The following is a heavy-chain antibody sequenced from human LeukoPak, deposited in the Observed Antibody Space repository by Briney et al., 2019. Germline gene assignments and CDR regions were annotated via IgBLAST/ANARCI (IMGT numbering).Heavy chain of an antibody. CDR3: AKAYYDFWSGPDY. CDR2: IPYDGSNK. V-gene: IGHV3-30-3*01. D-gene: IGHD3-3*01. J-gene: IGHJ4*02. Sequence: GGSLRLSCAASGFTFSSYAMHWVRQAPGKGLEWVAVIPYDGSNKYYADSVKGRFTISRDNSKNTLYLQMNSLRAEDTAVYYCAKAYYDFWSGPDYWGQGTLVTVSS. CDR1: GFTFSSYA.